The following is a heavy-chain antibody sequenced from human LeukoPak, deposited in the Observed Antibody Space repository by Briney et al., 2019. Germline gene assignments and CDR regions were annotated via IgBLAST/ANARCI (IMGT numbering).Heavy chain of an antibody. J-gene: IGHJ4*02. CDR1: GGSISGYY. D-gene: IGHD3-22*01. CDR3: ARDYNDSSGYYRGFDY. V-gene: IGHV4-59*01. CDR2: IFYSGSA. Sequence: SETLSLTCTVSGGSISGYYWSWIRQPPGKGLEWIGYIFYSGSANYNPSLKSRVTISVDTSKNQFSLKLSSVTAADTAVYYCARDYNDSSGYYRGFDYWGQGTLVTVSS.